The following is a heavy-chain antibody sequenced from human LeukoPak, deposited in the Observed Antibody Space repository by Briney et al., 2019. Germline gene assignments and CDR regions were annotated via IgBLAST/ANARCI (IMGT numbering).Heavy chain of an antibody. D-gene: IGHD6-19*01. J-gene: IGHJ5*02. CDR3: AKPLSSGWRWFDP. CDR2: ISGSGGST. V-gene: IGHV3-23*01. Sequence: PGGSLRLSCAASGFTFSSYDMSWVCQAPGKGLEWVSAISGSGGSTYYADSVKGRFTISRDNSKNTLYLQMNSLRAEDTAVYYCAKPLSSGWRWFDPWGQGTLVTVSS. CDR1: GFTFSSYD.